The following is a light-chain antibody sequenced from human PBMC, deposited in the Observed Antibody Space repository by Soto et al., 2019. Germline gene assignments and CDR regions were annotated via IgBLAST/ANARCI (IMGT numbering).Light chain of an antibody. CDR2: EVS. CDR1: SSDVGGYNY. J-gene: IGLJ3*02. V-gene: IGLV2-8*01. CDR3: NSYAGSNNWV. Sequence: QSALTQPASVSGSPGQSFTISCTGTSSDVGGYNYVSWYQQHPGKAPKLMIYEVSKRPSGVPDRFSGSKSGNTASLTVSGLQAEDEADYYCNSYAGSNNWVFGGGTKVTVL.